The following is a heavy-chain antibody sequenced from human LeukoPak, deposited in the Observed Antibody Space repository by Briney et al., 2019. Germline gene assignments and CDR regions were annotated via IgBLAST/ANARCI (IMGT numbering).Heavy chain of an antibody. Sequence: SETLSLTCTVSGGSISSYYWSWIRQPAGKGLEWIGRIYTSGSTNYNPSLKSRVTMSVDTSKNQFSLKLSSVTAADTAVYYCARHLAPSSGYLTLDYWGQGTLVTVSS. CDR2: IYTSGST. D-gene: IGHD3-22*01. V-gene: IGHV4-4*07. CDR1: GGSISSYY. J-gene: IGHJ4*02. CDR3: ARHLAPSSGYLTLDY.